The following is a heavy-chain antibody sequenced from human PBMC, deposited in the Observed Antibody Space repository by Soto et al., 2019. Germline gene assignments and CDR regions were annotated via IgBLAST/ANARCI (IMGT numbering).Heavy chain of an antibody. D-gene: IGHD4-17*01. J-gene: IGHJ4*02. CDR3: AKYGGTVTTFIDY. Sequence: GGSLRLSCAASGFTFSNYGIHWVRQAPGKGLEWVAVISYDGSIKYYADSVKGRFTVSRDNSKSTLFLQMNNLRAEDTAVYYCAKYGGTVTTFIDYWGQGTLVTVSS. CDR1: GFTFSNYG. V-gene: IGHV3-30*18. CDR2: ISYDGSIK.